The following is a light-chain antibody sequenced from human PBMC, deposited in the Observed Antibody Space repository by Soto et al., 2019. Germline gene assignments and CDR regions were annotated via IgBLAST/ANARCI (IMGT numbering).Light chain of an antibody. CDR1: QSVSDNY. CDR3: QQYGSSPWT. V-gene: IGKV3-20*01. Sequence: EIVLTQSPGTLSLSSGERATLSCRASQSVSDNYLAWYQQKPGQAPRLLIYGASSRAAGIPDRFSGSGSGPAFPLTISRLGPEDVAVYFCQQYGSSPWTFAQGTRVDIK. CDR2: GAS. J-gene: IGKJ1*01.